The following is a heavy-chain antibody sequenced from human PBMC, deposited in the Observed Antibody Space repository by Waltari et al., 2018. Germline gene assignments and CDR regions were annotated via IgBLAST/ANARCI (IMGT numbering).Heavy chain of an antibody. J-gene: IGHJ4*02. CDR1: GFTFGDYA. D-gene: IGHD3-22*01. CDR3: SRGDYYDSSGYPDY. CDR2: IRSKTYGGTT. V-gene: IGHV3-49*04. Sequence: EVQLVESGGGLVQPGRSLRLSCRPSGFTFGDYAMSWVRPAPGKGLEWVGFIRSKTYGGTTEYAASVKGRFTISRDESKSIAYLQMNSLKTEDTAVYYCSRGDYYDSSGYPDYWGQGTLVTVSS.